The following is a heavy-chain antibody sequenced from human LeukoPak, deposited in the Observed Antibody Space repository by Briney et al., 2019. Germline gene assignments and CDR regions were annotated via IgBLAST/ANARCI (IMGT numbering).Heavy chain of an antibody. CDR2: TYYGSKWVD. J-gene: IGHJ4*02. V-gene: IGHV6-1*01. CDR3: AREGPGFDY. Sequence: SQTLSLTCAISGDSVSSNSVTWTWIRQSPSRGLEWLGRTYYGSKWVDDYAASVKSRITINPDTSKNQFSLQLNSVTPEDTAVYYCAREGPGFDYWGQGTLVTVSS. CDR1: GDSVSSNSVT.